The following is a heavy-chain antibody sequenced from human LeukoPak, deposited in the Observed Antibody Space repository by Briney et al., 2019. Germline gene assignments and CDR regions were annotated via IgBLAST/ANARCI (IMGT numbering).Heavy chain of an antibody. CDR2: IYSSGST. CDR1: GGSISSSSYY. D-gene: IGHD5-18*01. V-gene: IGHV4-39*01. Sequence: PSEALSLTCTVSGGSISSSSYYWGWIRQPPGKGLEWIGSIYSSGSTYYNPSLKRRVTVSVDTSKNQFSLKLSSVTAADTAVYYCARRSPDTAMVLEDYWGQGTLVTVSS. CDR3: ARRSPDTAMVLEDY. J-gene: IGHJ4*02.